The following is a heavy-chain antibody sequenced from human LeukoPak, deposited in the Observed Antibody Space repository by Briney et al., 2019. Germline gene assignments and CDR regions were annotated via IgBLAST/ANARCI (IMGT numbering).Heavy chain of an antibody. CDR2: ISGSGGST. V-gene: IGHV3-23*01. J-gene: IGHJ1*01. CDR1: GFTFGNYN. CDR3: RGQGSFQH. D-gene: IGHD2-15*01. Sequence: PGGSLRLSWAASGFTFGNYNMNWVGQAPGKGLEWVSAISGSGGSTYYAESVKRRFTISRDNSKNTLYLQLNSLRAEDTAVYYCRGQGSFQHWGQGTLVTVSS.